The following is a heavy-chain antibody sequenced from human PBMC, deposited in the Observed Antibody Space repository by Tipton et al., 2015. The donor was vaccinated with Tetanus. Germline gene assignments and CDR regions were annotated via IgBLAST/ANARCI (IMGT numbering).Heavy chain of an antibody. V-gene: IGHV1-18*01. D-gene: IGHD3/OR15-3a*01. Sequence: QLVQSGAEVKKPGALVKVSCKASGYTFTHYGVNWVRQAPGQGLEWMGWISPFNENVNHAEKFKGRLTMTTDRSTATVYMDLRSLRSDDTAVYYCARGRGLGPHEYFEHWGQGTLVTVSS. CDR1: GYTFTHYG. J-gene: IGHJ5*02. CDR3: ARGRGLGPHEYFEH. CDR2: ISPFNENV.